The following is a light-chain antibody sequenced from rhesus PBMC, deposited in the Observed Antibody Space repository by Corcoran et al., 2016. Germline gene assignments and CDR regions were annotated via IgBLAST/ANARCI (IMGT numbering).Light chain of an antibody. J-gene: IGKJ3*01. CDR1: QSISSW. CDR2: KAS. Sequence: DIQMTQSPSSLSASVGDTVTITCRASQSISSWLDWYQQRPGKAPKLLIYKASRLQSGVPSRFSGSGSGTDFTLTISSLQPEDFATYYCLQYSISPFTFGPGTKLDI. CDR3: LQYSISPFT. V-gene: IGKV1-22*01.